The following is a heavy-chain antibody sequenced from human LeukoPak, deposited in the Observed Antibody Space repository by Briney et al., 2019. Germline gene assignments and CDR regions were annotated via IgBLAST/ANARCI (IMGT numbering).Heavy chain of an antibody. V-gene: IGHV1-69*04. CDR2: IIPIFGIA. J-gene: IGHJ4*02. Sequence: SVKVSCKASGGTFSSYAISWVRQAPGQGLEWMGRIIPIFGIANYAQKFQGRVTITADKSTSTAYMELSSLRSEDTAVYYCARVGLYYFDYWGQGTLVTVSS. CDR3: ARVGLYYFDY. CDR1: GGTFSSYA.